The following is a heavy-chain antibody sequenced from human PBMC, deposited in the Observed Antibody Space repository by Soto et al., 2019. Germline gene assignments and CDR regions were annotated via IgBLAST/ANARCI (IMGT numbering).Heavy chain of an antibody. D-gene: IGHD3-22*01. CDR1: GFTFSSYS. J-gene: IGHJ1*01. CDR2: ISSSSSTI. Sequence: PGGSLILSFAASGFTFSSYSMNRVRQAPGKGLEWVSYISSSSSTIYYADSVKGRFTISRDNAKNSLYLQMNSLRDEDTAVYYCARDSNYDSSGYPESPGYFQHWGQGTLVTVSS. V-gene: IGHV3-48*02. CDR3: ARDSNYDSSGYPESPGYFQH.